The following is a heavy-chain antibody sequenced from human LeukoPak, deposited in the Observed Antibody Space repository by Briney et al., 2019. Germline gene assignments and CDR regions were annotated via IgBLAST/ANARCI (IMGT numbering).Heavy chain of an antibody. CDR2: IIPIFGTA. D-gene: IGHD2-15*01. Sequence: ASVKVSCKASGGTFSSYAISWVRQAPGQGLEWMGGIIPIFGTANYAQKFQGRVTITADKSTSTAYMELSSLRSEDTAVYYCARVPLYCSGGSCYSRNYYYYYMDVWGKGTTVTVSS. J-gene: IGHJ6*03. CDR1: GGTFSSYA. V-gene: IGHV1-69*06. CDR3: ARVPLYCSGGSCYSRNYYYYYMDV.